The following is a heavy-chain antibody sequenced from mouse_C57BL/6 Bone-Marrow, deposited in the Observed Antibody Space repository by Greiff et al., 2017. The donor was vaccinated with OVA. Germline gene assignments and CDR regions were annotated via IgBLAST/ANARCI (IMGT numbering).Heavy chain of an antibody. CDR3: AKKAIYYGNYIYAMDY. J-gene: IGHJ4*01. Sequence: QVQLKQSGPGLVQPSQSLSITCTVSGFSLTSYGVHWVRQSPGKGLEWLGVIWRGGSTDYNAAFMSRLSITKDNSKSQVFFKMNSLQADDTAIYYCAKKAIYYGNYIYAMDYWGQGTSVTVSS. D-gene: IGHD2-1*01. CDR1: GFSLTSYG. CDR2: IWRGGST. V-gene: IGHV2-5*01.